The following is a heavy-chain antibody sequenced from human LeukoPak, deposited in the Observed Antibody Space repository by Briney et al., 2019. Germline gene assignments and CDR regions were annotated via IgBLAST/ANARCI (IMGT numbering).Heavy chain of an antibody. J-gene: IGHJ3*02. D-gene: IGHD1-7*01. Sequence: GGSLRLSCAASGFTFSSYGMHWVRQAPGKGLEWVAFIRYDGSNKYYADSVKGRFTISRDNSKNTLYLQMNSLRAEDTAVYYCARTTTLTKLKSDASDIWGQGTMVTVSS. V-gene: IGHV3-30*02. CDR2: IRYDGSNK. CDR1: GFTFSSYG. CDR3: ARTTTLTKLKSDASDI.